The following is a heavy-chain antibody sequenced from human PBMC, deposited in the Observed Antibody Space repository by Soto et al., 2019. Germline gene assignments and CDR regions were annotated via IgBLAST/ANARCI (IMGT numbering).Heavy chain of an antibody. J-gene: IGHJ4*02. D-gene: IGHD2-15*01. CDR2: IWYDGSNK. CDR3: ARDYCSGGSCYNSVY. V-gene: IGHV3-33*01. Sequence: GGSLRLSCAASGFTFSSYGMHWVRQAPGKGLEWVAVIWYDGSNKYYADSVKGRFTISRDNSKNTLYLQMNSLRAEDTAVYYCARDYCSGGSCYNSVYWGQGTLVTVSS. CDR1: GFTFSSYG.